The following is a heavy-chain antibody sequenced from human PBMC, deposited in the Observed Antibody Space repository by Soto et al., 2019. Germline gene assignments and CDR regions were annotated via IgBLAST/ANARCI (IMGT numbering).Heavy chain of an antibody. J-gene: IGHJ4*02. CDR2: ISGSGGST. CDR1: GFTFSSYA. V-gene: IGHV3-23*01. D-gene: IGHD6-13*01. Sequence: GGSLRLSCAASGFTFSSYAMSWVRQAPGKGLEWVSAISGSGGSTYYADSVKGRFTISRDNSKNTLYLQMNSLRAEDTAVYYCAKSVVSSSHGTYYFDYWGQGTLVT. CDR3: AKSVVSSSHGTYYFDY.